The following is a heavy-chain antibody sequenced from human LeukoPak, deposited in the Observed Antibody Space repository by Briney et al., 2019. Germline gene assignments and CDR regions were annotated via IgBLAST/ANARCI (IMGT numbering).Heavy chain of an antibody. D-gene: IGHD6-19*01. V-gene: IGHV3-15*05. Sequence: PGGSLRLSCAASGFTFSNAWMSWVRQAPGKGLEWVGRIKSKTDGGTTDYAAPVKGRFTISRDDSKNTLYLQMNSLRAEDTALYYCAKDKGWLVQEGTSLDYWGQGTLVTVSS. CDR2: IKSKTDGGTT. CDR3: AKDKGWLVQEGTSLDY. J-gene: IGHJ4*02. CDR1: GFTFSNAW.